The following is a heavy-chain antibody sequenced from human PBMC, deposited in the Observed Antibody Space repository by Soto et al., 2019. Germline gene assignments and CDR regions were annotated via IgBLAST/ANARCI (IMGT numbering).Heavy chain of an antibody. D-gene: IGHD3-3*01. CDR1: GFTFSSYG. J-gene: IGHJ5*02. V-gene: IGHV3-30*18. CDR2: ISYDGSNK. CDR3: AKGGARGYYDFWSVSLVYNWFDP. Sequence: GGSLRLSCAASGFTFSSYGMHWVRQAPGKGLEWVAVISYDGSNKYYADSVKGRFTISRDNSKNTLYLQMNSLRAEDTAVYYCAKGGARGYYDFWSVSLVYNWFDPWGQGTLVTVSS.